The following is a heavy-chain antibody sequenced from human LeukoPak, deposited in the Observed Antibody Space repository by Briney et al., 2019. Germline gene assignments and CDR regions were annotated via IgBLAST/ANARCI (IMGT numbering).Heavy chain of an antibody. J-gene: IGHJ6*03. Sequence: PGGSLRLSCAASEFSISAYTMSWVRQAPGRGLEWVSSISYSSTYIYYADSVKGRFTISRDNAKNSGYLPMNSLRAEDTAVYYCAREGGLNNWYYYMDVWGKGATVTVPS. CDR3: AREGGLNNWYYYMDV. CDR1: EFSISAYT. CDR2: ISYSSTYI. V-gene: IGHV3-21*01. D-gene: IGHD1-20*01.